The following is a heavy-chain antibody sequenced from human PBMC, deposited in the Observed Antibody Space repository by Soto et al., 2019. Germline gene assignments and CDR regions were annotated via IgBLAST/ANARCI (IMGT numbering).Heavy chain of an antibody. CDR3: ARARAKERSIFVLFTSYFDH. D-gene: IGHD3-3*01. V-gene: IGHV3-66*01. CDR1: GFTVSNNY. J-gene: IGHJ4*02. Sequence: EVQLVESGGGLVQPGGSLRLSCAASGFTVSNNYMSWVRQAPGKGLEWVSILYSGGSTYYADVVKGRFTISRDNSRNTPQLQMYSLSAEDTAVYYCARARAKERSIFVLFTSYFDHWCQGSLVTSSS. CDR2: LYSGGST.